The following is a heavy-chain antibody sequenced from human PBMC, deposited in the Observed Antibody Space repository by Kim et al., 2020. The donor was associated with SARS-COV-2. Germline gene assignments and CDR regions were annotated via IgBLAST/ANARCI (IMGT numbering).Heavy chain of an antibody. CDR2: ISSSSSYT. J-gene: IGHJ5*02. D-gene: IGHD1-26*01. Sequence: GGSLRLSCAASGFTFSDYYMSWIRQAPGKGLEWVSYISSSSSYTNYADSVKGRFTISRDNAKNSLYLQMNSLRAEDTAVYYCARSVGATEWLDPWGQGTLVTVSS. CDR3: ARSVGATEWLDP. CDR1: GFTFSDYY. V-gene: IGHV3-11*06.